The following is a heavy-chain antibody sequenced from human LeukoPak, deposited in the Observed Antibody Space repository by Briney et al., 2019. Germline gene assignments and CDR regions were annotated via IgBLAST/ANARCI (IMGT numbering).Heavy chain of an antibody. CDR1: GFTFSNYW. J-gene: IGHJ6*02. CDR2: INADGSST. D-gene: IGHD6-13*01. Sequence: GGSLRLSCAASGFTFSNYWMHWVRQAPGKGLVWVSRINADGSSTDYADSVKGRFTISRDNARNSLYLPMTRLRAEDTAVYYCARDLLAAAGDYYSGMDVWGQGTTVTVSS. V-gene: IGHV3-74*01. CDR3: ARDLLAAAGDYYSGMDV.